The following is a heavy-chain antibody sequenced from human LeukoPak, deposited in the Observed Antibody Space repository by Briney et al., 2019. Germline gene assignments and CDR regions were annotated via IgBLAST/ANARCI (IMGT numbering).Heavy chain of an antibody. CDR1: GFTFSSYA. D-gene: IGHD1-26*01. J-gene: IGHJ4*02. CDR3: ARDRGVGAPLDY. CDR2: ISYDGSNK. Sequence: GRSLRLSCAASGFTFSSYAMHWVRQAPGKGLEWVAVISYDGSNKYYADSVKGRFTISRDNSKNTLYLQMNSLRAEDTAVYYRARDRGVGAPLDYWGQGTLVTVSS. V-gene: IGHV3-30*01.